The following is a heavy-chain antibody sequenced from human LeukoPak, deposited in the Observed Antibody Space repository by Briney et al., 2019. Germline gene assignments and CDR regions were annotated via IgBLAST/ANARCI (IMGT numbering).Heavy chain of an antibody. J-gene: IGHJ4*02. V-gene: IGHV5-51*01. CDR1: GYSFTSYW. CDR3: ASSIAAAQGNENAFDY. CDR2: IYPGDSDT. D-gene: IGHD6-13*01. Sequence: GESLKISCKGSGYSFTSYWIGWVRQMPGKGLEWMGMIYPGDSDTRYSPSFQGQVTISADKSISTAYLQWSSLKASDTAMYYCASSIAAAQGNENAFDYWGQGTLVTVSS.